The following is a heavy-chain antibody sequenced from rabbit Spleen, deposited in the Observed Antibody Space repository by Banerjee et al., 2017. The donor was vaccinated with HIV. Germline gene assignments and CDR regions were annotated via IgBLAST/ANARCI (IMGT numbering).Heavy chain of an antibody. D-gene: IGHD4-1*01. CDR1: GFDFGSYG. J-gene: IGHJ4*01. Sequence: EESGGDLVKPGASLTLTCKASGFDFGSYGMCWVRQAPGKGPEWIACIVNGNGNTYYASWVNGRFTISRSTSLATVTLQVTSLTVADTATYFCAREGGIVVAGAFNLWGQGTLVTVS. V-gene: IGHV1S47*01. CDR2: IVNGNGNT. CDR3: AREGGIVVAGAFNL.